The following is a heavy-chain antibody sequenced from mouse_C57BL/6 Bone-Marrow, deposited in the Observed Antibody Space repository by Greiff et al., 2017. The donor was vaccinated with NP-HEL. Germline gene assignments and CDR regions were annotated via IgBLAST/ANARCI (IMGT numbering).Heavy chain of an antibody. J-gene: IGHJ2*01. CDR3: ARHRFITTVVATFDY. V-gene: IGHV5-6*01. CDR1: GFTFSSYG. Sequence: EVQLVESGGDLVKPGGSLKLSCAASGFTFSSYGMSWVRQTPDKRLEWVATISSGGSYTYYPDSVKGRFTISRDNAKNTLYLQMSSLKSEDTAMYYCARHRFITTVVATFDYWGQGTTLTVSS. D-gene: IGHD1-1*01. CDR2: ISSGGSYT.